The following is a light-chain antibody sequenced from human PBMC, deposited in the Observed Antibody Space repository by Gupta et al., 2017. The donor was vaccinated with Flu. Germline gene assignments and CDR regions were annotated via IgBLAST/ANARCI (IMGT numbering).Light chain of an antibody. CDR3: MRGTHPWT. V-gene: IGKV2-30*01. J-gene: IGKJ2*02. CDR2: EVS. Sequence: ISFMSSQSLVYKNGITYFNWFQQTPGQSPRRLIYEVSNRDSGVPDRCSGSGSGTDFTLKISRVEAEDVVVYYCMRGTHPWTFGQGTRLEI. CDR1: QSLVYKNGITY.